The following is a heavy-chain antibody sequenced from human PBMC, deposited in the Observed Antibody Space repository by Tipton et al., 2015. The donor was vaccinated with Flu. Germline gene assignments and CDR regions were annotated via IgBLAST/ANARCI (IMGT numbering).Heavy chain of an antibody. CDR2: IYYSGST. J-gene: IGHJ4*02. CDR3: ARDTMFGVAY. CDR1: GGSISSSSYY. D-gene: IGHD3-3*01. Sequence: TLSLTCTVSGGSISSSSYYWGWIRQPPGKGLEWIGSIYYSGSTYYNPSLKSRVTISVDTSKNQFSLKLSSVTAADTAVYYCARDTMFGVAYWGQGTLVTVSS. V-gene: IGHV4-39*07.